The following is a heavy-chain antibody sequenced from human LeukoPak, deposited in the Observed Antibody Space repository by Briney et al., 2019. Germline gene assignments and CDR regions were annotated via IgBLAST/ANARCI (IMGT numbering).Heavy chain of an antibody. CDR2: IIPIFGTA. J-gene: IGHJ3*02. Sequence: AASVKVSCKASGGTFNSYAISWVRQAPGQGLEWMGRIIPIFGTANYAQKFQGRVTITTDEYTSTAYMELSSLRSEDTAVYYCARERDSSSYAFDIWGQGTMVTVSS. D-gene: IGHD3-22*01. CDR3: ARERDSSSYAFDI. V-gene: IGHV1-69*05. CDR1: GGTFNSYA.